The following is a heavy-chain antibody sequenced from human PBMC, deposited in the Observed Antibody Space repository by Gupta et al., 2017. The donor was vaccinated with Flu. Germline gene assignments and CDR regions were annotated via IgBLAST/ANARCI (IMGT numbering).Heavy chain of an antibody. J-gene: IGHJ5*02. V-gene: IGHV2-70*01. Sequence: QVTLRESGPALVKPTQTLTLTCTVSGLSLSTTGMCVSWIRQPPGKALEWLGFIDWSDYESYNTSLKTRLTISKDTSRNQVVLTMTNVDPVDTAIYYCAQTSGIAMSGRGWFDPWGQGALVTVSS. CDR1: GLSLSTTGMC. CDR3: AQTSGIAMSGRGWFDP. CDR2: IDWSDYE. D-gene: IGHD6-19*01.